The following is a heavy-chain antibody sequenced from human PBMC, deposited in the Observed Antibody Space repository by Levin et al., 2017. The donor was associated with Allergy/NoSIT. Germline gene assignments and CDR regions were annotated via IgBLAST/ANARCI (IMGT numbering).Heavy chain of an antibody. Sequence: GGSLRLSCGASGFTFSSYWMHWVRQSPGKGLVWVSRINSDGNSTNYADSVKGRFTISRDNAKNTLYLQMNSLRAEDTAVYYCARGWTGMAEPPSYWGQGTLVTVSS. CDR3: ARGWTGMAEPPSY. J-gene: IGHJ4*02. V-gene: IGHV3-74*01. D-gene: IGHD5-18*01. CDR1: GFTFSSYW. CDR2: INSDGNST.